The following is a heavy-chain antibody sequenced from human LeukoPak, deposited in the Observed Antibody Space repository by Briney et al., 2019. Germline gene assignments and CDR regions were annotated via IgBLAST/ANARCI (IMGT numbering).Heavy chain of an antibody. CDR2: IWYDGSNK. J-gene: IGHJ6*02. D-gene: IGHD2-2*01. CDR1: GFTFSSYG. CDR3: AKDRGSTSCYGMDV. V-gene: IGHV3-33*06. Sequence: GRSLRLSCAASGFTFSSYGMHWVRQAPGKGLEWVAVIWYDGSNKYYTDSVKGRFTISRDNSKNTLYLQMNSLRAEDTAVYYCAKDRGSTSCYGMDVWGQGTTVIVSS.